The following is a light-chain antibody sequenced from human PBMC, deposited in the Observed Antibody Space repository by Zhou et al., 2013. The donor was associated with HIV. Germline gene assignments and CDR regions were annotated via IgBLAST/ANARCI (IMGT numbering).Light chain of an antibody. CDR1: QGIRTW. Sequence: DIQMTQSPSSASASVGDTVTITCRASQGIRTWLAWYQQKPGKVPKLLIYAASSLQSGVPPRFSGSGAGTEFTLTISSLQPEDFATYSCQQANSVPPTFGQGPRWKSN. CDR3: QQANSVPPT. J-gene: IGKJ1*01. CDR2: AAS. V-gene: IGKV1-12*01.